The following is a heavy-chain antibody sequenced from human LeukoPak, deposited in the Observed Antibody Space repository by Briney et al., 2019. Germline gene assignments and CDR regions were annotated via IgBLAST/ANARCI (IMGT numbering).Heavy chain of an antibody. Sequence: SETLSLTCTVSGGSISSYYWSWIRQPPGKGLEWIGYIYYSGSTNYNPSLKSRVTISVDTSKNQFSLKLSSVTAADTAVYYCAREGYGDYGNSDAFDIWGQGTMVTVSS. CDR3: AREGYGDYGNSDAFDI. CDR1: GGSISSYY. CDR2: IYYSGST. J-gene: IGHJ3*02. V-gene: IGHV4-59*01. D-gene: IGHD4-17*01.